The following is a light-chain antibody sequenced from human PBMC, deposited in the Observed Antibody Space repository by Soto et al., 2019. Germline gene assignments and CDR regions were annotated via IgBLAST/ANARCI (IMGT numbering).Light chain of an antibody. CDR2: DAS. CDR3: QHRSNRPFMYT. CDR1: QSVGNY. J-gene: IGKJ2*01. V-gene: IGKV3-11*01. Sequence: EVVLTQSPVTLSLSPWERATLSCRASQSVGNYLVWFQQRPGQAPRLLIQDASNRATDIPARFSGSGSGTDFTLTISSLEPEDFAVYYCQHRSNRPFMYTFGQGTKVDIK.